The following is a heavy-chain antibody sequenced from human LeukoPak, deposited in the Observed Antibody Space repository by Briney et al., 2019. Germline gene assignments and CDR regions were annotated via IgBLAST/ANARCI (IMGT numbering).Heavy chain of an antibody. Sequence: PGGSLILSCAASGFTFSSYGTHWVRQAPGKGLEWVAFIRYDGSGKYYADSVKGRFTISRDNSKNTLYLEMNRLRVEDTAVYYCAARDFWSGPASDYWGQGTLVTVSS. CDR2: IRYDGSGK. CDR3: AARDFWSGPASDY. CDR1: GFTFSSYG. J-gene: IGHJ4*02. D-gene: IGHD3-3*01. V-gene: IGHV3-30*02.